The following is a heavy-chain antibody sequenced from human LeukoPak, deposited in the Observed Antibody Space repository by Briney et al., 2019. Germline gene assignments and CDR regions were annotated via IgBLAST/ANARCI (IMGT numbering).Heavy chain of an antibody. Sequence: GGSLRLSCAASGFTFSSFWMSWVRQAPGKGREWVANIKKDGSEKYYVDSVKGRFTISRDNAKNSLYLQMNSLRAEDTAVYYCARDCRLNCARQPGFDSWGQGTLVTVSS. V-gene: IGHV3-7*03. CDR3: ARDCRLNCARQPGFDS. CDR2: IKKDGSEK. D-gene: IGHD1-1*01. CDR1: GFTFSSFW. J-gene: IGHJ5*01.